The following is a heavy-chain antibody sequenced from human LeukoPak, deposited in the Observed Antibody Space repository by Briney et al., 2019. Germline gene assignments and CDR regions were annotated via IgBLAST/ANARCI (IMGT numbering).Heavy chain of an antibody. CDR2: IKQDGSKK. Sequence: GGSLRLSCAASGFTFSCTWMSWVRQAPGKGLEWVANIKQDGSKKYYVDSVKGRFTISRDNAKNSLYLQMNSLRVDDMAVYYCARDTPLGCFDYWGQGTLVTVSS. J-gene: IGHJ4*02. D-gene: IGHD7-27*01. CDR3: ARDTPLGCFDY. CDR1: GFTFSCTW. V-gene: IGHV3-7*01.